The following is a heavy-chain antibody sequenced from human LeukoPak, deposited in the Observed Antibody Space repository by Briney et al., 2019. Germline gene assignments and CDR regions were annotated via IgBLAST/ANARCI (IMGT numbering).Heavy chain of an antibody. CDR2: IYSSGNT. J-gene: IGHJ6*03. V-gene: IGHV4-39*01. D-gene: IGHD2-2*02. CDR1: GFTFSSYA. CDR3: ARLFSPYCSSTSCYSAYYYYSYMDV. Sequence: GSLRLSCAASGFTFSSYAMSWVRQAPGKGLEWIGSIYSSGNTYYNPSLKSRVLISVDTSKNQFSLKLNSVTAADTALYYCARLFSPYCSSTSCYSAYYYYSYMDVWGKGTTVTVSS.